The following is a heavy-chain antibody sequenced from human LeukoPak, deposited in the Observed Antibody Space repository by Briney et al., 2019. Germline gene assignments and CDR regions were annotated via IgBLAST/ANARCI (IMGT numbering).Heavy chain of an antibody. V-gene: IGHV1-24*01. CDR2: FDPEDGET. J-gene: IGHJ4*02. Sequence: GASVKVSCKVSGYTLTELSMHWVRQAPGKGLEWMGGFDPEDGETIYAQKFQGRVTMTEDTSTDTAYMELSSLRSEDTAVYYCATSPYAGASRSFDYWGQGTLVTVSS. CDR3: ATSPYAGASRSFDY. CDR1: GYTLTELS. D-gene: IGHD2-2*01.